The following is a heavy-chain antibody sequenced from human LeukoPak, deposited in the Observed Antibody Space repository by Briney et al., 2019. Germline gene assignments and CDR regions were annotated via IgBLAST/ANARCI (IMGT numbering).Heavy chain of an antibody. J-gene: IGHJ4*02. CDR3: GTDRGVYYDSSGMAGD. V-gene: IGHV3-7*01. CDR1: VFTFSTYW. D-gene: IGHD3-22*01. Sequence: GGPLRLSCAASVFTFSTYWMSWVRQAPGKGLEWVANIKQDGSRKYYVVSVRARFTISRDSPKNFLYLQMNGLRPEDSSVFSCGTDRGVYYDSSGMAGDWGQGTLVTVSS. CDR2: IKQDGSRK.